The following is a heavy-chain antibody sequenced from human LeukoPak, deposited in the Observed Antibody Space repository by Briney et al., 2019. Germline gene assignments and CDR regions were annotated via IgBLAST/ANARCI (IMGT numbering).Heavy chain of an antibody. CDR1: GGSISSYY. CDR2: IYYSGST. J-gene: IGHJ4*02. Sequence: SETLSLTCTVSGGSISSYYWSWIRQPPGKGLEWIGYIYYSGSTNYNPSLKSRVTISVDTSKNRFSLKLSSVTAADTAVYYCATLAAGRADYWGQGTLVTVSS. CDR3: ATLAAGRADY. V-gene: IGHV4-59*01. D-gene: IGHD6-13*01.